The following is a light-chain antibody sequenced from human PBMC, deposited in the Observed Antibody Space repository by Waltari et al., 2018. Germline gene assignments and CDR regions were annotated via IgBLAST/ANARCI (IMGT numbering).Light chain of an antibody. CDR3: QQYYSYPGYT. Sequence: AIRITQSPSPLSASTGDRVTITCRASQGISSYLAWYQQKPGKAPKLLIYAASTLQSGVPSRFSGSGSGTDFTLTISCLQSEDFATYYCQQYYSYPGYTFGQGTKLEIK. CDR1: QGISSY. CDR2: AAS. V-gene: IGKV1-8*01. J-gene: IGKJ2*01.